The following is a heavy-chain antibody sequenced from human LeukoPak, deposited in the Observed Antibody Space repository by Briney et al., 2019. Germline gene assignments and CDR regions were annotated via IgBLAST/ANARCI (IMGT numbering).Heavy chain of an antibody. CDR3: AHVLLWFGELDPYYFDY. J-gene: IGHJ4*02. D-gene: IGHD3-10*01. CDR2: ISGSGGST. CDR1: GFTFSSYA. V-gene: IGHV3-23*01. Sequence: GGSLRLSCVASGFTFSSYAMSWVRQAPGKGLEWVSAISGSGGSTYYADSVKGRFTISRDNSKNTLYLQMNSLRAEDTAVYYCAHVLLWFGELDPYYFDYWGQGTLVTVSS.